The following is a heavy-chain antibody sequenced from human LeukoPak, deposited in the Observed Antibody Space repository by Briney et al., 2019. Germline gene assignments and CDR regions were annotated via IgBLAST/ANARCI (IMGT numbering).Heavy chain of an antibody. Sequence: GGSLRLSCAASGFTFSSYGVHWVRQAPGKGLEWVAFIRYDGSNKYYTDSVKGRFTISRDNSKNTLYLQMNSLRAEDTAVYYCAKGRGWEASYYYYYMDVWGKGTTVTISS. CDR3: AKGRGWEASYYYYYMDV. CDR2: IRYDGSNK. J-gene: IGHJ6*03. V-gene: IGHV3-30*02. CDR1: GFTFSSYG. D-gene: IGHD1-26*01.